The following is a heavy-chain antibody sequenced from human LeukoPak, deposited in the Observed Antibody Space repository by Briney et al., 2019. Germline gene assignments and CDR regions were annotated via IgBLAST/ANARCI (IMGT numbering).Heavy chain of an antibody. CDR1: GASITSNF. CDR2: IYYSGST. J-gene: IGHJ5*02. CDR3: ARLTYYQDSGGYYWFDP. D-gene: IGHD3-22*01. Sequence: PSETLSLTCTVSGASITSNFWSWLRQPPGKGLEWLRYIYYSGSTNYNPSLNSRVTISADTSKNQFSLKLTSVTTTDTAIYYCARLTYYQDSGGYYWFDPWGQGILVTVSS. V-gene: IGHV4-59*01.